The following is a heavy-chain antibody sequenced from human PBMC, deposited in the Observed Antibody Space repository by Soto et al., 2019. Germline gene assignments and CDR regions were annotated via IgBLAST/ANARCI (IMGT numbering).Heavy chain of an antibody. J-gene: IGHJ6*03. V-gene: IGHV3-15*01. CDR3: TTAGGYYYGSGRSYYYMDV. CDR2: IKSKTDGGTT. Sequence: GGSLRLSCAASGFTFSNAWMIWVRQAPGKGLEWVGRIKSKTDGGTTDYAAPVKGRFTISRDDSKNTLYLQMNSLKTEDTAVYYCTTAGGYYYGSGRSYYYMDVWGKGTTVTVSS. CDR1: GFTFSNAW. D-gene: IGHD3-10*01.